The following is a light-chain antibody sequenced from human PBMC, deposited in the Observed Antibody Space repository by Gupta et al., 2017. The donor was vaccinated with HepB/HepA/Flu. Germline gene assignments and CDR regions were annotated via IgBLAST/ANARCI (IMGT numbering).Light chain of an antibody. Sequence: SYELTQSPSVSVSPGQTASITCSGDKLGDKYACWYQQKPGQSPVLVIYQDNKRPSGIPERFSGSNSGNTATLTISGTQAMDEADYYCQAWDSSTVVFGGGTKLTVI. V-gene: IGLV3-1*01. CDR1: KLGDKY. CDR3: QAWDSSTVV. J-gene: IGLJ2*01. CDR2: QDN.